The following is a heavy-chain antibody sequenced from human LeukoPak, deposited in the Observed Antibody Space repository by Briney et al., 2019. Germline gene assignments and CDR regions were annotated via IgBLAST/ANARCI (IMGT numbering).Heavy chain of an antibody. Sequence: GGSLRLSCAASGFTFSSYEMNWVRQAPGKGLEWVSYISSSGSTIYYADPVKGRFTISRDNAKNSLYLQMNSLRAEDTAVYYCARVDGSGSYYSFPYYFDYWGQGTLVTVSS. V-gene: IGHV3-48*03. J-gene: IGHJ4*02. CDR2: ISSSGSTI. CDR1: GFTFSSYE. CDR3: ARVDGSGSYYSFPYYFDY. D-gene: IGHD3-10*01.